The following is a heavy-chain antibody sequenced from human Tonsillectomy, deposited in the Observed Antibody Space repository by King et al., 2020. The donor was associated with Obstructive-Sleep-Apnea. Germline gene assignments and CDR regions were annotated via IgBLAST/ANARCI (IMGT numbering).Heavy chain of an antibody. Sequence: QLQESGPGLVKPSQTLSLTCTVSGGSINSGGYYWTWIRQPPGKGLEWIGFIYHSGSTYFNPSLRSRVTVSIDTSRNQFSLNLNSVTAADTAVYFCARWRGGSGNIDYWGQGILVTVSS. V-gene: IGHV4-30-4*01. CDR2: IYHSGST. J-gene: IGHJ4*02. CDR1: GGSINSGGYY. CDR3: ARWRGGSGNIDY. D-gene: IGHD3-10*01.